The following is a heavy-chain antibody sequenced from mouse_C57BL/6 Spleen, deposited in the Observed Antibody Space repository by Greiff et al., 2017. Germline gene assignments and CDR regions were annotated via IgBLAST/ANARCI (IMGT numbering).Heavy chain of an antibody. Sequence: VQPQQSGAELMKPGASVKLSCKATGYTFTGYWVEWVKQRPGHGLEWIGEILPGSGSTNYNEKFKGKATFTADTSSNTAYMQLSSLTTEDSAIYYCARRGGSIYYAPYFDYWGQGTTLTVSS. D-gene: IGHD2-1*01. CDR2: ILPGSGST. CDR3: ARRGGSIYYAPYFDY. CDR1: GYTFTGYW. V-gene: IGHV1-9*01. J-gene: IGHJ2*01.